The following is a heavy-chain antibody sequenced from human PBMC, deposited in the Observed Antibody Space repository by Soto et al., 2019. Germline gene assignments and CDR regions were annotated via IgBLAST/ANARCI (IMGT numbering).Heavy chain of an antibody. V-gene: IGHV5-51*01. CDR1: GYSFTSYW. Sequence: GESLKISCKGSGYSFTSYWIGWVRQMPVKGLEWMGIIYPGDSDTRYSPSLQGQVTISADKSISTAYLQWSSLKASDTAMYYCARIPRSGYYTKFSMDVWGQGTTVTVSS. CDR3: ARIPRSGYYTKFSMDV. CDR2: IYPGDSDT. J-gene: IGHJ6*02. D-gene: IGHD3-3*01.